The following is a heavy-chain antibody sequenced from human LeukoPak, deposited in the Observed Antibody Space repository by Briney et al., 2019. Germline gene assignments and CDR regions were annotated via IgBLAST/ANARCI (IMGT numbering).Heavy chain of an antibody. CDR3: ARGGGGYNYFDY. V-gene: IGHV4-38-2*02. J-gene: IGHJ4*02. Sequence: SETLSLTCTVSGYSISSGYYWGWIRQPPGKGLEWIGSIYYSGSTYYNPSLKSRVTISVDTSKNQFSLKLSSVTAADTAVYYCARGGGGYNYFDYWGQGTLVTVSS. CDR2: IYYSGST. CDR1: GYSISSGYY. D-gene: IGHD5-12*01.